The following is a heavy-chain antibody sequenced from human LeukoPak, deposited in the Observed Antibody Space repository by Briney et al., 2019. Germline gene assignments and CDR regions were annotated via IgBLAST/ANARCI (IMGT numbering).Heavy chain of an antibody. D-gene: IGHD5-12*01. Sequence: PGRSLRLSCAASGFTFSSYAMHWVRQAPGKGLEWVAVISYDGSNKYYADSVKGRFTISRDNSKNTLYLQMNSLRAEDTAVYYCARAYATSVNYGVDVWGQGTTVTVSS. CDR3: ARAYATSVNYGVDV. CDR2: ISYDGSNK. J-gene: IGHJ6*02. CDR1: GFTFSSYA. V-gene: IGHV3-30-3*01.